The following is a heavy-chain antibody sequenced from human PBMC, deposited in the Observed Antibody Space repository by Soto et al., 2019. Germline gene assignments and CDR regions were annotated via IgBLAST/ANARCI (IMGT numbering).Heavy chain of an antibody. V-gene: IGHV1-69*01. J-gene: IGHJ3*02. Sequence: QVQLVQSGAEVKKPGSSVKVSCKASGGTFSSYAISWVRQAPGQGLEWMGGIIPIFGTANYAQKFQGRITINADESTSTADMELSSLGSEDTAVYYGASAGSIGWFQQNDAFDIWGQGTMVTVSS. CDR1: GGTFSSYA. D-gene: IGHD6-19*01. CDR3: ASAGSIGWFQQNDAFDI. CDR2: IIPIFGTA.